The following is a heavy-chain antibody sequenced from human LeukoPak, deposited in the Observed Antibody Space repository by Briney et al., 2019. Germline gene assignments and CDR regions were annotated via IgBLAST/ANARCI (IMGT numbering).Heavy chain of an antibody. CDR3: ARLHLSGTLRGRPTPHFDY. J-gene: IGHJ4*02. V-gene: IGHV4-59*01. CDR1: GGSISRYD. Sequence: PWEPLSLTCTVSGGSISRYDGSWIRQPPGKGLEWLGYINYGASTNYNPSLNSRATISVDTSKTQFLLKLSHVTAEDTAEYCCARLHLSGTLRGRPTPHFDYWGQGTLVTVSS. CDR2: INYGAST. D-gene: IGHD6-13*01.